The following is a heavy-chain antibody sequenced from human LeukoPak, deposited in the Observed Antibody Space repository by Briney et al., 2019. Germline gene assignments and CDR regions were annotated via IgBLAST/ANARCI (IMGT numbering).Heavy chain of an antibody. CDR2: IRYDGSNG. J-gene: IGHJ5*02. Sequence: GGSLRLSCAASGFTFSNYGMHWVRQAPGKGLEWVTFIRYDGSNGYYADSVKGRFTISRDNSKNTLYLQMNSLRAEDTAVYYCAKSLREYQLLLAGWFDPWGQGTLVTVSS. V-gene: IGHV3-30*02. CDR3: AKSLREYQLLLAGWFDP. CDR1: GFTFSNYG. D-gene: IGHD2-2*01.